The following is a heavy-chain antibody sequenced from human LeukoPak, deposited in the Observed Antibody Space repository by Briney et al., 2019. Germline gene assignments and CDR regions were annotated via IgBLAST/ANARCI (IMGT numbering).Heavy chain of an antibody. CDR2: ISDIGSI. CDR1: GGSISSGGYS. CDR3: ARLMIRLGELSHADY. J-gene: IGHJ4*02. V-gene: IGHV4-30-4*07. D-gene: IGHD3-16*02. Sequence: SQTLSLTCAVSGGSISSGGYSWSWIRQPPGKGLEWIAYISDIGSINYNPSLKSRVTISLDTSKNQFSLKLSSVTAADTAVYYCARLMIRLGELSHADYWGQGTLVTVSS.